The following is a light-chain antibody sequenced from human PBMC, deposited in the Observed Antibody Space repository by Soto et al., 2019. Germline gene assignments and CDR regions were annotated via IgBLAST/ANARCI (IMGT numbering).Light chain of an antibody. Sequence: EKVMTQSPATRFMSPGERATLSCRASQSVSSNLAWYQQKPGQAPRLLIYGASTRATGIPARFSGSGSGTEFTLTISSLQSEDFAVYYCQQYDNWPPWTFGQGTKVEIE. CDR3: QQYDNWPPWT. CDR2: GAS. V-gene: IGKV3-15*01. CDR1: QSVSSN. J-gene: IGKJ1*01.